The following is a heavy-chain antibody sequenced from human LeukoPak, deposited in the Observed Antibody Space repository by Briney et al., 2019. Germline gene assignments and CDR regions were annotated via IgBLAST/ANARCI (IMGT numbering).Heavy chain of an antibody. CDR2: INHSGST. CDR1: GGSLSGYY. CDR3: ATTSKDMTTLTYGLSDS. Sequence: NSSETLSLTCAVYGGSLSGYYWSWIRQPPGKGLEWIGDINHSGSTNCNPSLESRVTMLVDTSKNQFSLKLSSVTAADTAVYYCATTSKDMTTLTYGLSDSWGQGTLVTVSS. V-gene: IGHV4-34*01. J-gene: IGHJ5*01. D-gene: IGHD4-17*01.